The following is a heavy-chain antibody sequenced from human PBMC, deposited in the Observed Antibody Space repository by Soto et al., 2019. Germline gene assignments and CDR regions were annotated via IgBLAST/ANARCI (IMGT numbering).Heavy chain of an antibody. J-gene: IGHJ4*02. V-gene: IGHV4-59*01. Sequence: PSETLSLTCTVSGGSISSYYWSWIRQPPGKGLEWIGYIYYSGSTNYNPSLKSRVTISVDTSKNQFSLKLSSVTAADTAVYYCARAAYGATGKFDYWGQGTLVTVSS. CDR1: GGSISSYY. CDR3: ARAAYGATGKFDY. CDR2: IYYSGST. D-gene: IGHD3-10*01.